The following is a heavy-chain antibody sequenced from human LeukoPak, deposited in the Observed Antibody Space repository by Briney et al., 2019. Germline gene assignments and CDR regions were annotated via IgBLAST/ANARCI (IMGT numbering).Heavy chain of an antibody. J-gene: IGHJ3*02. CDR3: ALNDNRMVVASGVFNI. CDR2: IISIHGTT. D-gene: IGHD2-15*01. Sequence: SVKVSCKASGGIFISYTINWMRQGPGQGLEWMGRIISIHGTTHYSQKFQDRVTITADKSTGTAYMELSSLRSEDTGVYYCALNDNRMVVASGVFNIWGQGTMVTVSS. V-gene: IGHV1-69*08. CDR1: GGIFISYT.